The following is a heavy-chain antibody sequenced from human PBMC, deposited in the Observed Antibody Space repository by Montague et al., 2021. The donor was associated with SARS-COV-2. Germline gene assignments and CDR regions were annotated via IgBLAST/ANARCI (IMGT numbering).Heavy chain of an antibody. CDR2: IYYSGSATT. Sequence: SETLSLTCSVAGGSINNYYWGWVRQSPGKGLEWIGYIYYSGSATTSYNPSLKSRVSISVDASENQFSLKLTSVTAADTAVYYCARRGGGEVFARFMYWYFDVWGRGSLVTVSS. D-gene: IGHD2-21*01. V-gene: IGHV4-59*13. CDR1: GGSINNYY. CDR3: ARRGGGEVFARFMYWYFDV. J-gene: IGHJ2*01.